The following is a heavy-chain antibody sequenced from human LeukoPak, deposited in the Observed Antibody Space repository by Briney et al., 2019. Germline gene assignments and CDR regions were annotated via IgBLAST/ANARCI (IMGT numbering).Heavy chain of an antibody. CDR2: IYYSGTT. Sequence: PSETLSLTCTVSGGSISSYYWNWIRQPPGKGLEWIGYIYYSGTTNYNPSLKSRVTISVDTSKNQFSLKLSSVTAADTAVYYCARDGSALRYFDWSQEDDYYGMDVWGQGTTVTVSS. CDR3: ARDGSALRYFDWSQEDDYYGMDV. J-gene: IGHJ6*02. V-gene: IGHV4-59*01. D-gene: IGHD3-9*01. CDR1: GGSISSYY.